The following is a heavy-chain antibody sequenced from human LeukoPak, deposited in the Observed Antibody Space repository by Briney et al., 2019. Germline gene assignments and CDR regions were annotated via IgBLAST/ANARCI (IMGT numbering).Heavy chain of an antibody. J-gene: IGHJ6*03. CDR2: IYYSGST. CDR3: ARDYGRGDSIAARLSRGTAYYYNYMDV. Sequence: SETLSLTCTVSGGSISSHYWSWIRQPPGKGLEWIGCIYYSGSTNYNPPNKSRCTISVDPSKNQFTLKLSSVPAADTAVYYCARDYGRGDSIAARLSRGTAYYYNYMDVWGKGTTVTVS. CDR1: GGSISSHY. V-gene: IGHV4-59*11. D-gene: IGHD6-6*01.